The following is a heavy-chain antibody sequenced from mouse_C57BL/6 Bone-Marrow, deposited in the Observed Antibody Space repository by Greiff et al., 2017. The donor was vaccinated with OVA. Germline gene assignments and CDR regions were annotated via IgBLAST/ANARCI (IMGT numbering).Heavy chain of an antibody. D-gene: IGHD4-1*01. Sequence: EVQRVESGGGLVKPGGSLKLSCAASGFTFSSYAMSWVRQTPEKRLEWVATISDGGSYTYYPDNVKGRFTISRDNAKNNLYLQMSHLKSEDTAMYYCARDITGYYAMDYWDQGTSVTVSS. CDR3: ARDITGYYAMDY. CDR1: GFTFSSYA. V-gene: IGHV5-4*01. CDR2: ISDGGSYT. J-gene: IGHJ4*01.